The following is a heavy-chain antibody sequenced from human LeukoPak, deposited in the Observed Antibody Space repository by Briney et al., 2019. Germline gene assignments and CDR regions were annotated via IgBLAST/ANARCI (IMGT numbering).Heavy chain of an antibody. D-gene: IGHD1-14*01. CDR1: GFTFGGFN. CDR3: ARDGAGHYFDY. J-gene: IGHJ4*02. V-gene: IGHV3-21*01. CDR2: ISSSSSYI. Sequence: GGSLRLSCAASGFTFGGFNMNWVRQAPGKGLEWVASISSSSSYIYNADSVKGRFTISRDNAKNSLYLQMDSLRAEDKAVYYCARDGAGHYFDYWGQGALVTVSS.